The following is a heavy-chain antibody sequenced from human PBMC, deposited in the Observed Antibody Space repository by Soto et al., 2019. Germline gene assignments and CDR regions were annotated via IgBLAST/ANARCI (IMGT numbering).Heavy chain of an antibody. Sequence: GSLRLSCTTSGFTFVDYAMSFCRQAPWKGLEWVVFIRSKAYGGTAEYAASVKGRFTISRDDSKSIAYLQMNNLKTEDTAVYFCTRDQPITPWGQGTMVTVSS. D-gene: IGHD3-10*01. V-gene: IGHV3-49*03. CDR3: TRDQPITP. J-gene: IGHJ3*01. CDR2: IRSKAYGGTA. CDR1: GFTFVDYA.